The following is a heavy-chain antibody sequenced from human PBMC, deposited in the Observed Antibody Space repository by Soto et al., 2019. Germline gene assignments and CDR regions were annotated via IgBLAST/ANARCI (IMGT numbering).Heavy chain of an antibody. CDR2: ISHSGTT. CDR1: GGSISSPAYY. Sequence: SGTLSLTCTVSGGSISSPAYYWSWIRQHPGKGLEWIGYISHSGTTYYNPSLKSRVIISVDTSKNQFSLSLTSVTAADTAVYYCAGEYTYGSNFFDCWGKGALVTVSS. D-gene: IGHD2-2*02. J-gene: IGHJ4*02. CDR3: AGEYTYGSNFFDC. V-gene: IGHV4-31*03.